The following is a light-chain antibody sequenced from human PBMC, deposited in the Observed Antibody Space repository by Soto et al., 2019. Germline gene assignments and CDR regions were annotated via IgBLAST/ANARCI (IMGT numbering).Light chain of an antibody. V-gene: IGLV2-23*01. CDR1: SSDVGGYTL. CDR2: EGS. CDR3: CSYAGGSTYV. Sequence: QSVLTQPASVSGSPGQSIIISCTGTSSDVGGYTLVSWYQQHPGKAPKLMIYEGSKRPSGVSNRFSGSKSGNTASLTISGLQDEDEADYYCCSYAGGSTYVFGTGTKVTVL. J-gene: IGLJ1*01.